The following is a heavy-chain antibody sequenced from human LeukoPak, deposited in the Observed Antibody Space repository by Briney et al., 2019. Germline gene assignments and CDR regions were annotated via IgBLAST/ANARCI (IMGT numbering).Heavy chain of an antibody. CDR3: ARAYGDHPRWSFDL. CDR1: GYTFTSYG. D-gene: IGHD4-17*01. J-gene: IGHJ2*01. V-gene: IGHV1-18*01. CDR2: ISAYNGNT. Sequence: ASVKVSCKASGYTFTSYGICWVRQAPGQGLEWMGWISAYNGNTNYAQKLQGRVTMTTDTSTSTAYMELRSLRSDDTAVYYCARAYGDHPRWSFDLWGRGTLVTVSS.